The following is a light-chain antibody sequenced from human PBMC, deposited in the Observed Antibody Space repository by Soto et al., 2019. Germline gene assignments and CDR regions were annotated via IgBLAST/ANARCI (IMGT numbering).Light chain of an antibody. CDR1: QTVSSNY. CDR3: QQYTGSPTA. J-gene: IGKJ5*01. CDR2: GAS. Sequence: LTQSTANLSLSPGERATLSCRASQTVSSNYLAWCQQRPGQAPRLLIYGASTRGAGIPDRFSGSGSGTDFTVTITRLEPEDSAGYFCQQYTGSPTAFGQGTRLE. V-gene: IGKV3-20*01.